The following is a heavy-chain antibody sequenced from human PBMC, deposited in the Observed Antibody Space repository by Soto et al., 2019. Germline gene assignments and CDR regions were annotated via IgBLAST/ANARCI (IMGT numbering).Heavy chain of an antibody. CDR3: ARAPAWQAWFGELPFDY. V-gene: IGHV3-21*01. Sequence: PGGSLRLSCAASGFTFSSYSMNWVRQAPGKGLEWVSSISSSSSYIYYADSVKGRFTISRDNAKNSLYLQMNSLRAEDTAVYYCARAPAWQAWFGELPFDYWGQGTLVTVSS. CDR2: ISSSSSYI. J-gene: IGHJ4*02. D-gene: IGHD3-10*01. CDR1: GFTFSSYS.